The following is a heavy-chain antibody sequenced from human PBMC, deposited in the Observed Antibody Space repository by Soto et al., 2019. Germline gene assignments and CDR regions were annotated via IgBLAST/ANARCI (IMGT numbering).Heavy chain of an antibody. V-gene: IGHV4-30-2*02. Sequence: PSETLSLTCAVSGGSISSGGYSWSWIRQPPGKGLEWIGYIYHSGSTYYSTSLKTRLTISKDTSKNQVVLTMTNMDPVDTATYYCARTKVIDIGPHDAFDIWGQGTMVTVSS. D-gene: IGHD3-10*01. CDR1: GGSISSGGYS. CDR3: ARTKVIDIGPHDAFDI. CDR2: IYHSGST. J-gene: IGHJ3*02.